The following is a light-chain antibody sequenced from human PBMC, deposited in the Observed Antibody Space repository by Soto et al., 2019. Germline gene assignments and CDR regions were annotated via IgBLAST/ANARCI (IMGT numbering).Light chain of an antibody. CDR1: QTISTY. J-gene: IGKJ5*01. Sequence: DIPMTQSPSSLSASVGDRVSITCRASQTISTYLNWFQQKPGEAPNLLIYTASTLQSGVPSRFSGSGSGTDFTLTISSLQPEDFATYYCQQSYNHPVTFGQGTRLDIK. V-gene: IGKV1-39*01. CDR3: QQSYNHPVT. CDR2: TAS.